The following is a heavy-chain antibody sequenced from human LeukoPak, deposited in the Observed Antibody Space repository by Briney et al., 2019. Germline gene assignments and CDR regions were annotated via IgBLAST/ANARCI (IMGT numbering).Heavy chain of an antibody. J-gene: IGHJ4*02. Sequence: SETLSLTCTVSGDSISSYYWSWLRQPPGKGLEGVGYIYYSGSTNYNPSLKTRFTISVDTSKNQFSLKLSSVTAADTAVYYCARASPSFDYWGQGTLVTVSS. CDR2: IYYSGST. D-gene: IGHD2-2*01. CDR3: ARASPSFDY. CDR1: GDSISSYY. V-gene: IGHV4-59*01.